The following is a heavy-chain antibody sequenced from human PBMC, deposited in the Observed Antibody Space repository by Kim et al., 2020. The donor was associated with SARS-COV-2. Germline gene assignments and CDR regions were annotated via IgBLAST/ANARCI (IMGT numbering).Heavy chain of an antibody. V-gene: IGHV3-23*01. CDR1: GFTFSTFA. Sequence: GGSLRLSCTASGFTFSTFAMGWVRQAPGEGLEWVSGISYSGGRTFQADSVKGRFTISRDNPKNTLFLELNSLRAEDTALYYCAISDDFSVPTYFDDWGRGTRVTVSS. CDR3: AISDDFSVPTYFDD. CDR2: ISYSGGRT. J-gene: IGHJ4*02. D-gene: IGHD4-4*01.